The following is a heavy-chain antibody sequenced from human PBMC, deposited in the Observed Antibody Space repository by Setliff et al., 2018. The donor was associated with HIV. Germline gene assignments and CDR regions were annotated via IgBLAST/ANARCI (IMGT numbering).Heavy chain of an antibody. CDR3: ARVRGVTRGYFDY. CDR1: GFTVSSNY. V-gene: IGHV3-53*01. D-gene: IGHD3-10*01. CDR2: IYSGGST. Sequence: GESLRLSCAASGFTVSSNYMSWVRQAPGKGLEWVSVIYSGGSTYYADSVKGRFTISRDNSKNTLYLQMNSLRAEDTAVYYCARVRGVTRGYFDYWGLGTLVTVSS. J-gene: IGHJ4*02.